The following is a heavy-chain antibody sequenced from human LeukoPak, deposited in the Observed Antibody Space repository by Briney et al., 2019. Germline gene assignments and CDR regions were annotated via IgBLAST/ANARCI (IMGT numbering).Heavy chain of an antibody. CDR3: ARDTAMGAPDY. V-gene: IGHV3-33*08. CDR1: GFTFSSYA. D-gene: IGHD5-18*01. J-gene: IGHJ4*02. CDR2: IWYDGSNK. Sequence: GGSLRLSCAASGFTFSSYAVHWVRQAPGKGLEWVAVIWYDGSNKYYADSVKGRFTISRDNSKNTLYLQMNSLRAEDTAVYYCARDTAMGAPDYWGQGTLVTVSS.